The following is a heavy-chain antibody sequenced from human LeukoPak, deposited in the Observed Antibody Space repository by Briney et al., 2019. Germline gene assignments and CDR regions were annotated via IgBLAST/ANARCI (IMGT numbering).Heavy chain of an antibody. J-gene: IGHJ6*02. D-gene: IGHD3-3*01. CDR3: ARQGYDFWSGYRPDYGMDV. CDR1: GGSISSGGYY. Sequence: SQTLSLTCTVSGGSISSGGYYWSWIRQHPGKGLEWIGYIYYSGSTYYNPSLKSRVTISVDTSKNQFSLKLSSVTAADTAVYYCARQGYDFWSGYRPDYGMDVWGQGTTVTVSS. CDR2: IYYSGST. V-gene: IGHV4-31*03.